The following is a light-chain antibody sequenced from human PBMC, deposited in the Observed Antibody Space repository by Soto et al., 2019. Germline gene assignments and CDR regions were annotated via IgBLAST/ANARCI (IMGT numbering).Light chain of an antibody. CDR2: GAS. CDR3: QQFGTSSSCT. CDR1: QNVADSY. Sequence: VLKLSRATLSLYPRDGATLSCRASQNVADSYLAWYQQKRGQAPRLLIYGASTRATGIPDRFSGSGSETDFTLTITRLEPEDFAMHFCQQFGTSSSCTFAQGTKLDIK. V-gene: IGKV3-20*01. J-gene: IGKJ1*01.